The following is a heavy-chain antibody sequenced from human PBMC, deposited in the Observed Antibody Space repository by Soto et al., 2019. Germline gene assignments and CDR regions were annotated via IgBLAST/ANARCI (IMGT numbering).Heavy chain of an antibody. CDR1: GGSFSGYY. CDR2: IYYSGST. D-gene: IGHD2-15*01. Sequence: SETLSLTCAVYGGSFSGYYWSWIRQPPGKGLEWIGYIYYSGSTNYNPSLKSRVTISVDTSKNQFSLKLSSVTAADTAVYYCAREVVVAATLGYSPPLNWFDPWGQGTLVTVSS. J-gene: IGHJ5*02. CDR3: AREVVVAATLGYSPPLNWFDP. V-gene: IGHV4-59*01.